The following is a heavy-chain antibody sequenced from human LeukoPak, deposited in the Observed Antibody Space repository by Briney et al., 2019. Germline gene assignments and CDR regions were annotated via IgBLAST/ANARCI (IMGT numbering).Heavy chain of an antibody. J-gene: IGHJ3*02. CDR2: INPSGGGT. V-gene: IGHV1-46*01. D-gene: IGHD6-6*01. CDR3: ARVLSTSRRHDAFDI. Sequence: ASVKVSCKSSGYTFTTYYMHWVRQAPGQGLELMGMINPSGGGTIYAREFQGRVTMTGDMSTSTVYMELSSLRSEDTGVYYCARVLSTSRRHDAFDIWGQGTMVTVSS. CDR1: GYTFTTYY.